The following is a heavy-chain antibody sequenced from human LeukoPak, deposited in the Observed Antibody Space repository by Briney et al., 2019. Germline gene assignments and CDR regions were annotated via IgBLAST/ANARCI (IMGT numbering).Heavy chain of an antibody. D-gene: IGHD6-13*01. CDR2: ISSSGSTI. V-gene: IGHV3-48*03. CDR1: GFTFSSYE. CDR3: ASQLGDASDI. J-gene: IGHJ3*02. Sequence: SGGSLRLSCAASGFTFSSYEMNWVRQAPGKGLEWVSYISSSGSTIYYADSVKGRFTISRDNSKNTLYLQMDSLRVDDTAVYFCASQLGDASDIWGQGTMVTVSS.